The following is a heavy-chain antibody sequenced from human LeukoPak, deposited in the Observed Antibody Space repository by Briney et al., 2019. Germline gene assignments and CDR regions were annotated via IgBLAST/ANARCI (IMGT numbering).Heavy chain of an antibody. CDR2: INPNSGGT. Sequence: ASVKVSCKASGYTFTGYYMHWVRQAPGQGLEWMGWINPNSGGTNYAQKFQGRVTMTRDTSISTAYMELSRLRSDDTAVYYCAREIVVVAVSPVLDYWGQGTLVTVSS. CDR3: AREIVVVAVSPVLDY. CDR1: GYTFTGYY. J-gene: IGHJ4*02. D-gene: IGHD2-15*01. V-gene: IGHV1-2*02.